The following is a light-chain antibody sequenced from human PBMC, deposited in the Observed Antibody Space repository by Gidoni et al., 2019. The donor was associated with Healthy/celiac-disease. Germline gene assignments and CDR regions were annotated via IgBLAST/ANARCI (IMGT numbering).Light chain of an antibody. CDR2: WAS. J-gene: IGKJ1*01. V-gene: IGKV4-1*01. Sequence: DIVMTQSPDSLAVSLGERATINCKSSQSVLYSSNNKNYLAWYQQKPGQPPKLLIYWASTRESGVPDRFSGSRSGTDFTLTISSLQAEDVAVYYCQQYYSTLTWTFGQXTKVEIK. CDR3: QQYYSTLTWT. CDR1: QSVLYSSNNKNY.